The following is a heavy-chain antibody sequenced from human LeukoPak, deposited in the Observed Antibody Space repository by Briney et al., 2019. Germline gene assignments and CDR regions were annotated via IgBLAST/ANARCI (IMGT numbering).Heavy chain of an antibody. CDR3: ARGPGGTSFSCPYFFDY. V-gene: IGHV1-8*03. CDR1: GYSFTSYD. D-gene: IGHD2-15*01. J-gene: IGHJ4*02. CDR2: MNPNSGNT. Sequence: ASVKVSCKASGYSFTSYDINWVRQATGQGLEWMGWMNPNSGNTGYAQKFRGRVTITRNTSITTAYMELSSLRSEDTAVYYCARGPGGTSFSCPYFFDYWGQGTLVTVSS.